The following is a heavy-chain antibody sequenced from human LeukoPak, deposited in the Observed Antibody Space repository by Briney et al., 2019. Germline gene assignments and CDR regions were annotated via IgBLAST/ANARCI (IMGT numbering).Heavy chain of an antibody. J-gene: IGHJ5*02. CDR1: GGSISSYY. CDR3: ARLDPYCSSTSCWFDP. D-gene: IGHD2-2*01. V-gene: IGHV4-4*09. Sequence: PSETLSLTCTVSGGSISSYYWSWIRQPPGKGLEWIGYIYTSGSTNYNPSLKSRVTISVDTSKNQFSLKLSSVTAADTAVYYCARLDPYCSSTSCWFDPWGQGTLATVSS. CDR2: IYTSGST.